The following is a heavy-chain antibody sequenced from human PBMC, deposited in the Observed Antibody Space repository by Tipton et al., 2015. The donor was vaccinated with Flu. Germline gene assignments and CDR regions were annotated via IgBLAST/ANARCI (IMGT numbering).Heavy chain of an antibody. J-gene: IGHJ4*02. Sequence: TLSLTCTVSYNSISTYSWAWIRQPPAKGLEWIGSFSYTGNSDYNPSLKSRFTISGDTSKNQFSLRLSSVTAADTAVYYCARGINSILSLPFDNWGQGTLVTVSS. CDR3: ARGINSILSLPFDN. D-gene: IGHD3-3*02. CDR1: YNSISTYS. CDR2: FSYTGNS. V-gene: IGHV4-59*08.